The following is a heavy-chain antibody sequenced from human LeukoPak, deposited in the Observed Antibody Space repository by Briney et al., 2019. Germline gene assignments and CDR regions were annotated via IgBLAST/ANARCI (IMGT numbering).Heavy chain of an antibody. J-gene: IGHJ4*02. CDR1: GFSLSTSGMC. Sequence: ESGPTLVKPTQTLTLTCTFSGFSLSTSGMCVSWIRQPPGKPLEWLALIDWDDNKYYTTSLKTRLTISKDTSKNQVVLTMTNMDPVDTATYYCARSTVPYYYGSGSYYKTPYYFDYWGQGTLVTVSS. V-gene: IGHV2-70*01. D-gene: IGHD3-10*01. CDR3: ARSTVPYYYGSGSYYKTPYYFDY. CDR2: IDWDDNK.